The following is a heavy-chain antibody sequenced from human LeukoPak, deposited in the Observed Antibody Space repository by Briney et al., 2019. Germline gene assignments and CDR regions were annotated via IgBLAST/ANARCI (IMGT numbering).Heavy chain of an antibody. D-gene: IGHD3-10*01. Sequence: PGGSLRLSCAASGFTFSSYAMHWVRQAPGKGLEWVAVISYDGSNKYYADSVKGRFTISRDNSKNTLYLQMNSLRAVDTAVYYCATRFRETTPFDYWGQGTLVTVSS. CDR2: ISYDGSNK. CDR3: ATRFRETTPFDY. V-gene: IGHV3-30-3*01. CDR1: GFTFSSYA. J-gene: IGHJ4*02.